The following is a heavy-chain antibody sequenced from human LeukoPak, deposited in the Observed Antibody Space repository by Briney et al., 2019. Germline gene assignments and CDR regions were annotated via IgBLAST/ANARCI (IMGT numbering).Heavy chain of an antibody. V-gene: IGHV4-59*01. J-gene: IGHJ3*02. CDR1: GGSISSYY. CDR2: IYYSGST. CDR3: ARDSEVADAFDI. Sequence: SETLSLTCTVSGGSISSYYWSWIRQPPGKGLEWIGYIYYSGSTNYNPSLKSRVTISVDTSKNQFSLKLSSVTAADTAVYYCARDSEVADAFDIWGQGTMVTVPS.